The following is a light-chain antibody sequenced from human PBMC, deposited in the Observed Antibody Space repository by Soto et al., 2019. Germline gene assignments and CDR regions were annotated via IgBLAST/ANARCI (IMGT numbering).Light chain of an antibody. J-gene: IGKJ2*01. CDR1: QNVNNY. V-gene: IGKV3-11*01. CDR2: DAS. Sequence: DIVLTQSPATLSLSPGDRATLSCRASQNVNNYLAWYQQKPGQAPRLLIYDASNGATGIPARFSGSGSGTDFTLTISSLEPEDFAIYYCQQRLSWYTFGQGTRLEIK. CDR3: QQRLSWYT.